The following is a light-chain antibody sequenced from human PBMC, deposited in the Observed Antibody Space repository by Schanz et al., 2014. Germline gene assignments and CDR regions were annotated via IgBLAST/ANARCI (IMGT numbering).Light chain of an antibody. CDR3: GSYTTSINYV. Sequence: QSALTQPASVSGSPGQSIAISCTGTSSDVGAYDYVSWYQQHPGKVPKLMIYDVSNRPSGVSNRFSGSKSGNTASLTVSGLQAEDEADYYCGSYTTSINYVFGTGTKVTVL. CDR1: SSDVGAYDY. CDR2: DVS. J-gene: IGLJ1*01. V-gene: IGLV2-14*01.